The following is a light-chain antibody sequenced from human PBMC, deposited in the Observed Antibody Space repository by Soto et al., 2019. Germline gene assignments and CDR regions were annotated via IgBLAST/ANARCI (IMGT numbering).Light chain of an antibody. Sequence: ESVLTQSPGTLSLSPGGRATLSCRATQSISRTFLAWYQQKPGQAPKLLIYGTSNRATCVQDRFSGSGSRTDFILNISRLEPEDFAVYYCQQYGESLYTFGQGTKLEIK. J-gene: IGKJ2*01. CDR3: QQYGESLYT. CDR2: GTS. V-gene: IGKV3-20*01. CDR1: QSISRTF.